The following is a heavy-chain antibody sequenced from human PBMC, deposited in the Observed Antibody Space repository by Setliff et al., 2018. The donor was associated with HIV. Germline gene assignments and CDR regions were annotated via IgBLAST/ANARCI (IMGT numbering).Heavy chain of an antibody. CDR1: GVSINRTDHY. V-gene: IGHV4-39*01. Sequence: SETLSLTCSVSGVSINRTDHYWGWIRQSPGKRLEWIGSVSQSGSTYYNPSLKSRTTISVDRSKNLFSLKLISVTAADQGVYYCARVPVAGASWFDPWGLGTLVTVSS. J-gene: IGHJ5*02. CDR3: ARVPVAGASWFDP. CDR2: VSQSGST. D-gene: IGHD2-21*01.